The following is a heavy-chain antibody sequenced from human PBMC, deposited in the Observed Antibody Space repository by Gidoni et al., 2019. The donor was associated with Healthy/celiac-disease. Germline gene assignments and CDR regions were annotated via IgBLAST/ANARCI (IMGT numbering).Heavy chain of an antibody. J-gene: IGHJ5*02. Sequence: QLQLQESGPGLVKPSETLSLTCTVSGGSISSSSYYWGWIRQPPGKGLEWIGSIYYSGSTYYNPSLKSRVTISVDTSKNQFSLKLSSVTAADTAVYYCARTPIVVVPPNWFDPWGQGTLVTVSS. CDR1: GGSISSSSYY. CDR2: IYYSGST. D-gene: IGHD2-2*01. V-gene: IGHV4-39*01. CDR3: ARTPIVVVPPNWFDP.